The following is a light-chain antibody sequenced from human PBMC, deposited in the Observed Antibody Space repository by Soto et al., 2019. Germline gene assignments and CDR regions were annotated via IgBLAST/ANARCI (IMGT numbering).Light chain of an antibody. CDR2: GAS. CDR1: QSVSSN. Sequence: EIVRTQSPATLSVSPGERATLSCRASQSVSSNLAWYQQKPGQAPRLLIYGASTRATGIPATFSGSGSGTEFTLTICGLQSEDFAVYYCQQYNNWSLTFGGGTKVEIK. V-gene: IGKV3D-15*01. J-gene: IGKJ4*01. CDR3: QQYNNWSLT.